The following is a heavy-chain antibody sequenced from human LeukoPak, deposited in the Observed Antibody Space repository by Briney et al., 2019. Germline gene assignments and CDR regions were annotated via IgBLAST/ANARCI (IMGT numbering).Heavy chain of an antibody. D-gene: IGHD3-22*01. Sequence: SETLSLTCAVYGGSFSGYYWSWIRQPPGKGLEWIGEINHSGSTNYKPSLKSRVTISVDTSKNQFSLKLSSVTAADTAVYYCARGGYDSSGYYYGSYWYFDLWGRGTLVTVSS. J-gene: IGHJ2*01. CDR3: ARGGYDSSGYYYGSYWYFDL. CDR1: GGSFSGYY. CDR2: INHSGST. V-gene: IGHV4-34*01.